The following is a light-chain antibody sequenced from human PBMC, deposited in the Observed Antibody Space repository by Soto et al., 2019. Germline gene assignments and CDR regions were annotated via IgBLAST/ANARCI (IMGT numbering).Light chain of an antibody. CDR1: QSVSSSY. CDR3: QQYGSSGT. J-gene: IGKJ1*01. CDR2: GAS. Sequence: DMLFTQSPAAVSLSTAQRATLYYRASQSVSSSYVAWYQRIPGQAPRLLIYGASSRATGIPDRFSGSGSGTDFTLTISRLEPEEFAVYYCQQYGSSGTFGQGTKVDI. V-gene: IGKV3-20*01.